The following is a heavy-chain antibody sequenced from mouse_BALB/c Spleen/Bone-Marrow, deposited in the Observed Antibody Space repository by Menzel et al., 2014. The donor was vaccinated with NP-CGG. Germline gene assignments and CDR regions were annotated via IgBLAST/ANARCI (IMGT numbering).Heavy chain of an antibody. CDR3: ATYYYGSSLFAY. CDR1: GFNIKNTY. Sequence: EVKLQESGAELVKPGASVKLSCTASGFNIKNTYIHWVKQRPEQGLEWIGRIDPANVNTKYDPKFQGKATITADTSSNTAYLQLSCLTSEDTAVYYCATYYYGSSLFAYWGQGTLVTVSA. D-gene: IGHD1-1*01. J-gene: IGHJ3*01. V-gene: IGHV14-3*02. CDR2: IDPANVNT.